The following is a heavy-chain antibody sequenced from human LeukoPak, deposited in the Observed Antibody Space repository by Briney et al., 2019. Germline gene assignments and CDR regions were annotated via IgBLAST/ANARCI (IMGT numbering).Heavy chain of an antibody. CDR3: ARDFRNSYGPTSYYFDY. D-gene: IGHD5-18*01. Sequence: GGSLRLSCAASGFTFSGYSMNWVRQAPGKGLEWVSYISSGSSTIYYADSVKGRFTISRDNAKNSLYLQMNSLRAEDTAVYYCARDFRNSYGPTSYYFDYWGQGTLVTVSS. V-gene: IGHV3-48*04. J-gene: IGHJ4*02. CDR2: ISSGSSTI. CDR1: GFTFSGYS.